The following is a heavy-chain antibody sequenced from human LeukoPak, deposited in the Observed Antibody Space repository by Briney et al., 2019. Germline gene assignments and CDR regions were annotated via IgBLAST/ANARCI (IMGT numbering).Heavy chain of an antibody. Sequence: SGPTLVKPTQTLTLTCTFSGFSLSITGVGVGWIRQPPGKALEWLALIYWDDDKHYSPSLKSRLTITKDTSKNQVVLTMTNMETVDTATYYCVHSLRVMAGKYYFDYWGQGTLVTVSS. D-gene: IGHD2-8*01. CDR1: GFSLSITGVG. CDR3: VHSLRVMAGKYYFDY. V-gene: IGHV2-5*02. CDR2: IYWDDDK. J-gene: IGHJ4*02.